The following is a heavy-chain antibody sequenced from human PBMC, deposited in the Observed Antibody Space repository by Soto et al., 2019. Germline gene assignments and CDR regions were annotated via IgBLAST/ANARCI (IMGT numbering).Heavy chain of an antibody. J-gene: IGHJ6*02. Sequence: SVKVSCKASGGTFSSYAISWVRQAPGQGLEWMGGIIPIFGTANYAQKFQGRVTITADESTSTAYMELSSLRSEDTAVYYCARDPVVVVAAKRGGYYYGMDVWGQGTTVTVSS. CDR1: GGTFSSYA. D-gene: IGHD2-15*01. CDR3: ARDPVVVVAAKRGGYYYGMDV. CDR2: IIPIFGTA. V-gene: IGHV1-69*13.